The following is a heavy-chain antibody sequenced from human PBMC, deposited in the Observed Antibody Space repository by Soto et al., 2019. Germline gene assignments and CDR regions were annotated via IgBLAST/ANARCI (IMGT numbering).Heavy chain of an antibody. CDR3: ARDVSPGSSSLYLDAFDI. D-gene: IGHD6-13*01. Sequence: EVQLEESGGDLVQPGGSLRLSCEASGFTLSAYWMTWVRQAQGKGLEWVANINRDGSKKSYLDSVRGRFTISRDNVGNSLYLQMDSLIADGTALYYCARDVSPGSSSLYLDAFDIWGQGTMVTVSS. V-gene: IGHV3-7*04. J-gene: IGHJ3*02. CDR1: GFTLSAYW. CDR2: INRDGSKK.